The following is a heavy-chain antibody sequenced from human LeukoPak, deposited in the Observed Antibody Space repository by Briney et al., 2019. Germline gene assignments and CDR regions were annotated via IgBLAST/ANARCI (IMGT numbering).Heavy chain of an antibody. D-gene: IGHD1-14*01. V-gene: IGHV3-21*01. CDR3: ARDAALLPGKYYYYMDV. CDR1: GFTFSIYN. J-gene: IGHJ6*03. Sequence: SGGSLRLSCVGSGFTFSIYNMNWVRQSPGKGLAWVSSITGSSTYTNYADSLKGRFTISRDNAKNSMYLEMNSLTAEDTAVYFCARDAALLPGKYYYYMDVWGKGTRVTVSS. CDR2: ITGSSTYT.